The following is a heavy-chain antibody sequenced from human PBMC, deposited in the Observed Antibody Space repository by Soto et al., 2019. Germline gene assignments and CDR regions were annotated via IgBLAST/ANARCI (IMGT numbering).Heavy chain of an antibody. CDR1: GYTFTPYA. V-gene: IGHV1-3*04. Sequence: GASVKVSCKASGYTFTPYAIQWVRQAPGQRLEWMGWINTGNGYTKYSQNFQGRVTFTRDTSASTVYMELSSLTPDDTAVYYCARGSKLEPSHYYLYMDVWGKGTTVTVSS. D-gene: IGHD1-1*01. J-gene: IGHJ6*03. CDR3: ARGSKLEPSHYYLYMDV. CDR2: INTGNGYT.